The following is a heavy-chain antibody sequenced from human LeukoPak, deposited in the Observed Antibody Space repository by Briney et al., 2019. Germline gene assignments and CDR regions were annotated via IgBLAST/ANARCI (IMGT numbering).Heavy chain of an antibody. Sequence: TSDTLSLTCTVSGDSISTYYWSWIRQPPGKGLEWIGCICNSGGTNYNPSPKSRVTISVDTSKNQFSLNLSSVTAADTAVYYCAKTGRPNNSGWYRWFDPWGQGTLVTVSS. CDR2: ICNSGGT. J-gene: IGHJ5*02. D-gene: IGHD6-19*01. CDR3: AKTGRPNNSGWYRWFDP. CDR1: GDSISTYY. V-gene: IGHV4-4*09.